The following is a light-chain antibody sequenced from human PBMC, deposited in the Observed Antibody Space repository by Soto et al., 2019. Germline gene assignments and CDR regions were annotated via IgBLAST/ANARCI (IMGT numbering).Light chain of an antibody. CDR2: EVS. V-gene: IGLV2-23*02. Sequence: QSVLTQPGSVSGSPGQSITISCTGTNNDVEDYNLVSWYQHHPGKAPKLIIHEVSKRPSGVSGRFSGSKSGNTASLTISGLQAEDEADYYCCSYVGGDTGVFGGRTKLTVL. CDR3: CSYVGGDTGV. CDR1: NNDVEDYNL. J-gene: IGLJ3*02.